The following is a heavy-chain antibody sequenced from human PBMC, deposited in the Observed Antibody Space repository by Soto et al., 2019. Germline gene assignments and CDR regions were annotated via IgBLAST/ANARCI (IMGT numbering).Heavy chain of an antibody. Sequence: SETLSLTCTVSGGSISSSSYYWGWIRQPPGKGLEWIGSIYYSGSTYYNPSLKSRVTISVDTSKNQFSLKLSSVTAADTAVYYCARRGVPSIAAADRDWLDPWGQGTLVTVSS. V-gene: IGHV4-39*01. CDR3: ARRGVPSIAAADRDWLDP. CDR2: IYYSGST. CDR1: GGSISSSSYY. J-gene: IGHJ5*02. D-gene: IGHD6-13*01.